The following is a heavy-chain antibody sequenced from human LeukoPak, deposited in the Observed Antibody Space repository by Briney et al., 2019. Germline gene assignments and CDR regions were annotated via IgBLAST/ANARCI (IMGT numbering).Heavy chain of an antibody. D-gene: IGHD6-19*01. Sequence: SETLSLTCTVSGGSISSSSYYWGWIRQPPGKGLEWIGSIYYSGSTYYNPSLKSLVTISVDTSKNQFSLKLSSVTAADTAVYYCARLVRGRWLVNYWGQGTLVAVSS. CDR2: IYYSGST. V-gene: IGHV4-39*01. J-gene: IGHJ4*02. CDR3: ARLVRGRWLVNY. CDR1: GGSISSSSYY.